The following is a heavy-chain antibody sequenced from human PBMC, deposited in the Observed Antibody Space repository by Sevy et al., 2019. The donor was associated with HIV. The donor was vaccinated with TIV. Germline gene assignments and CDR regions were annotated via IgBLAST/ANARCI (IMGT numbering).Heavy chain of an antibody. CDR1: GFTFSDYY. J-gene: IGHJ4*02. CDR3: ARVRYNYGSYYFDY. Sequence: GESLKISCVASGFTFSDYYMSWIRQAPGKGLEWVSYISTGSTYTKYADSVKGRFTVSRDNSENSLYLQMNSLRAEDTAVYYCARVRYNYGSYYFDYWGQGTLVTVSS. CDR2: ISTGSTYT. V-gene: IGHV3-11*06. D-gene: IGHD5-18*01.